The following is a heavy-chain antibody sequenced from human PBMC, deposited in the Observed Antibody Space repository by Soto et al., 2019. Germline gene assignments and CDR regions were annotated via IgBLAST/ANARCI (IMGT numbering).Heavy chain of an antibody. Sequence: GGSLRLSCAASGFTFSSYAMHWVRQAPGKGLEWVAVISYDGSNKYYADSVKGRFTISRDNSKNTLYLQMNSLRAEDTAVYYCARVEDYGDYYYYYYGMDVWGQGTTVTVSS. CDR3: ARVEDYGDYYYYYYGMDV. V-gene: IGHV3-30-3*01. D-gene: IGHD4-17*01. J-gene: IGHJ6*02. CDR2: ISYDGSNK. CDR1: GFTFSSYA.